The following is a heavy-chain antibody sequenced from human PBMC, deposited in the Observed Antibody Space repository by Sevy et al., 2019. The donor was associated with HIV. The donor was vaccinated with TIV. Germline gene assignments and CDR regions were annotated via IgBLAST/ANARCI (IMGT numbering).Heavy chain of an antibody. D-gene: IGHD3-22*01. Sequence: GGSLRLSCAASGFTFSGSAMHWVRQASGKGLEWIGRIRSKASSYATVYAASVKGRFTISRDDSKNTAYLQMNSLKIEDTAVYYCVSPLYYYEEYNAMDVWGQGTTVTVSS. J-gene: IGHJ6*02. CDR1: GFTFSGSA. CDR2: IRSKASSYAT. V-gene: IGHV3-73*01. CDR3: VSPLYYYEEYNAMDV.